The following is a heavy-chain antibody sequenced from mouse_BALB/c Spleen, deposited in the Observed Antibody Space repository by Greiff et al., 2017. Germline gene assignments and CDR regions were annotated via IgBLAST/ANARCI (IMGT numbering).Heavy chain of an antibody. CDR1: GFTFSSYA. Sequence: DVMLVESGGGLVKPGGSLKLSCAASGFTFSSYAMSWVRQSPEKRLEWVAEISSGGSYTYYPDTVTGRFTISRDNAKNTLYLEMSSLRSEDTAMYYCAREHRYDNAMDYWGQGTSVTVSS. D-gene: IGHD2-14*01. CDR2: ISSGGSYT. V-gene: IGHV5-9-4*01. J-gene: IGHJ4*01. CDR3: AREHRYDNAMDY.